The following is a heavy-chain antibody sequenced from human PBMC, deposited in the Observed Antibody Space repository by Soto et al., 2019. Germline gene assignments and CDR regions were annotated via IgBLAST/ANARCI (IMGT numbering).Heavy chain of an antibody. D-gene: IGHD5-12*01. Sequence: QVQLVQSGAEVKKPGSSVKVSCKASGGTFSSYAISWVRQAPGQGPEWMGGIIPIFGTANYAQKFQGRVTITADETTSTAEIELSSLRSEDKAVYYCACGIVANRCGAEYWGQGSLVTVSS. CDR1: GGTFSSYA. CDR3: ACGIVANRCGAEY. J-gene: IGHJ4*02. CDR2: IIPIFGTA. V-gene: IGHV1-69*01.